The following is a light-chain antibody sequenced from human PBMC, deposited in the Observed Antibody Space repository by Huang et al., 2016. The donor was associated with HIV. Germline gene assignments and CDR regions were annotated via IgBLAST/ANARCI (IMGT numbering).Light chain of an antibody. J-gene: IGKJ2*01. V-gene: IGKV3-11*01. CDR2: DSS. CDR3: QQRSNWYT. Sequence: EIVLTQSPATLSLSPGERATLSCRASQSVSSYLAWYQQKPGQAPRPLIYDSSNRATGIPARFSGRGSGTDFTLTISSLEPEDFAVYYCQQRSNWYTFGQGTKLEIK. CDR1: QSVSSY.